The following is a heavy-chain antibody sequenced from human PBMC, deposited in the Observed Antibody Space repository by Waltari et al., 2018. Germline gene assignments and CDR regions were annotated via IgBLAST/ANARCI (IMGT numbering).Heavy chain of an antibody. CDR1: GFTFSSYA. D-gene: IGHD5-12*01. J-gene: IGHJ4*02. CDR3: ASYIVAGYDY. Sequence: EVQLLESGGGLVQPGGSLRLSCAASGFTFSSYAMSWVRQAPGKGLEWVSAISGRGGSTYYADSVKGRLTISRDNSKNTLYLKMNSLRAEDTAVYYCASYIVAGYDYWGQGTLVTVSS. CDR2: ISGRGGST. V-gene: IGHV3-23*01.